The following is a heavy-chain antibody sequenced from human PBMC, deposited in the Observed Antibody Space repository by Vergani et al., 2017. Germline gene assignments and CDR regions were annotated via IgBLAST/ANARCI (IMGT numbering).Heavy chain of an antibody. V-gene: IGHV3-21*04. CDR3: ARGEQWLVRGFDY. Sequence: EVQLVESGGGLVKPGGSLRLSCAASGFTFSSYSMNWVRQAPGKGLEWVSSISSSSSYIYYADSVKGRFTISRDNAKNSLYLQMNSLRAEDTAVYYCARGEQWLVRGFDYWGQGTLVTVSS. D-gene: IGHD6-19*01. CDR2: ISSSSSYI. CDR1: GFTFSSYS. J-gene: IGHJ4*02.